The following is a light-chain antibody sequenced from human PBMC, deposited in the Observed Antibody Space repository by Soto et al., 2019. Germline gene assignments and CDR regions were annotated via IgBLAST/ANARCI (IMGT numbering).Light chain of an antibody. Sequence: QSVLTQPPSVSGAPGQRVTISCTGSSSNIGAGYDVHWYQQLPGTAPKLLIYGNGNRPSGVPDRFSGSKSGTSASLAITGLQAEDEADYYCQSYDSSHVVFGGGTQLTVL. J-gene: IGLJ2*01. CDR2: GNG. V-gene: IGLV1-40*01. CDR1: SSNIGAGYD. CDR3: QSYDSSHVV.